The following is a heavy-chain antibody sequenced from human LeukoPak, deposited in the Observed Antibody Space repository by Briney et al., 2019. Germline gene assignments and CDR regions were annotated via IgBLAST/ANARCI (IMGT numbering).Heavy chain of an antibody. Sequence: PSETLSLTCTVPGGSISSYYWSWIRQPPGKGLEWIGYIYYSGSTNYNPSLKSRVTISVDTSKNQFSLMLSSVTAADTAVYYCAREGDSNLYYHYMDVWGKGTTVTVSS. CDR1: GGSISSYY. V-gene: IGHV4-59*01. D-gene: IGHD4-11*01. CDR3: AREGDSNLYYHYMDV. CDR2: IYYSGST. J-gene: IGHJ6*03.